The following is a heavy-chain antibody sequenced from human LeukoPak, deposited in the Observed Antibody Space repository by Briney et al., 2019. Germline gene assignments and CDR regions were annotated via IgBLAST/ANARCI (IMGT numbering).Heavy chain of an antibody. Sequence: PGGSLRLSCAASGFTFSNSDMHWVRQVTGQGLEWVAGIGTVGDTYYPGSVKGRFTISRENGKNSLYLQMNILKAGDTAVYYCARGGPGYYLDYWGQGTLVTVSP. CDR2: IGTVGDT. CDR3: ARGGPGYYLDY. J-gene: IGHJ4*02. CDR1: GFTFSNSD. V-gene: IGHV3-13*01.